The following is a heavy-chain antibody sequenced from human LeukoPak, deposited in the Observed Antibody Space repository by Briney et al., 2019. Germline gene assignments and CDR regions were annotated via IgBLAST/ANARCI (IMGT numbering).Heavy chain of an antibody. CDR1: GFTFDDYA. CDR3: AKDGQRRAVSVVTYMDV. CDR2: INWNSGRR. Sequence: PGGSLRLSCAAAGFTFDDYAMHWVRQAPGKGLEWVSTINWNSGRREYADSMKGRFTISRDNAKNSLYLQMNSLRDEDTALYYCAKDGQRRAVSVVTYMDVWGKGTTVTVSS. J-gene: IGHJ6*03. V-gene: IGHV3-9*01. D-gene: IGHD6-19*01.